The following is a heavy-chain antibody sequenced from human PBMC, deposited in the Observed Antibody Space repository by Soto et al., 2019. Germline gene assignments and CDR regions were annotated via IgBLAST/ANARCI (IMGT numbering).Heavy chain of an antibody. J-gene: IGHJ2*01. D-gene: IGHD6-6*01. V-gene: IGHV1-69*02. CDR1: GGTFSSYT. Sequence: QVQLVQSGAEVKKPGSSVKVSCKASGGTFSSYTISWVRQAPGQGLEWMGRIIPILGIANYAQKFQGRVTITADKSTSTAYMELSSLRSEDTAVYYCARGFHRSSSSNWYFDLWGRGTLVTVSS. CDR3: ARGFHRSSSSNWYFDL. CDR2: IIPILGIA.